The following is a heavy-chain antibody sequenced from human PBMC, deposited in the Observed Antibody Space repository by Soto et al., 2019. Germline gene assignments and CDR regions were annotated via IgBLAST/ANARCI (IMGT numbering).Heavy chain of an antibody. CDR2: ISGSGGST. CDR1: GFTFSSYA. Sequence: RLSCAASGFTFSSYAMSWVRQAPGKGLEWVSAISGSGGSTYYADSVKGRFTISRDNSKNTLYLQMNSMRAEDTAVYYCAKSGMATIPFDYWGQGTLVTVSS. CDR3: AKSGMATIPFDY. V-gene: IGHV3-23*01. D-gene: IGHD5-12*01. J-gene: IGHJ4*02.